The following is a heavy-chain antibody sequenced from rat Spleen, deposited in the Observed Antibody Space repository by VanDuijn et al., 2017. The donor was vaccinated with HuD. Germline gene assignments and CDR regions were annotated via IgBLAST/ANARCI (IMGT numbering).Heavy chain of an antibody. CDR2: ISYDGGST. V-gene: IGHV5-31*01. J-gene: IGHJ2*01. D-gene: IGHD5-1*01. CDR1: GFTFNIYW. Sequence: EVQLVESGGGLVQPGRSLKVSCVASGFTFNIYWMTWIRQAPKKGLEWVAYISYDGGSTYYRDPVKGRFTISRDNAKSTLYLQMDSLRSEDTATYYCTTPNWEGFDYWGQGVMVTVSS. CDR3: TTPNWEGFDY.